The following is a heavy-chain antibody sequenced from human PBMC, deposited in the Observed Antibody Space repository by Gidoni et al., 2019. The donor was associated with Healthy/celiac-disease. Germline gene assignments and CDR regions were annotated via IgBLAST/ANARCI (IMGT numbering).Heavy chain of an antibody. J-gene: IGHJ6*02. Sequence: KGLEWVAVISYDGSNKYYADSVKGRLTIPRDNSKNTLYLQMNSLRAEDTAVYYCARDAGGYFDWLFNGGYYYYGMDVWGQGTTVTVSS. D-gene: IGHD3-9*01. V-gene: IGHV3-30-3*01. CDR3: ARDAGGYFDWLFNGGYYYYGMDV. CDR2: ISYDGSNK.